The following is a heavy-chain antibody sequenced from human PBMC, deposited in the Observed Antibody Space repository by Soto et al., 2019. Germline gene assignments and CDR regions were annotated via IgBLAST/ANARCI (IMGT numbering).Heavy chain of an antibody. Sequence: ASVKVSCKASGYTFTSYYMHWVRQAPGQGLEWMGIINPGGDSTSYAQKFQGRVTMTTDTSTSTVYMELSSLRSDDTAVYFCARAEVLVLCFGDHRDLLPFRARRSSDP. CDR3: ARAEVLVLCFGDHRDLLPFRARRSSDP. V-gene: IGHV1-46*01. CDR2: INPGGDST. CDR1: GYTFTSYY. J-gene: IGHJ5*02. D-gene: IGHD3-9*01.